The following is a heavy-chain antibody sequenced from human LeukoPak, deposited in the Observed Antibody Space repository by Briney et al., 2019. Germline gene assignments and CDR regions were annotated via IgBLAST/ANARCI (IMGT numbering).Heavy chain of an antibody. V-gene: IGHV3-30*02. CDR3: VKDNPLDY. Sequence: GGSLRLSCAASGFTFSSNSMNWVRQAPGKGLDWVAFIRHDGNKKLHADSVKGRFTISRDNSKNTLYLYVNSLRPDDSAVYYCVKDNPLDYWGQGTLVIVSS. J-gene: IGHJ4*02. CDR1: GFTFSSNS. CDR2: IRHDGNKK.